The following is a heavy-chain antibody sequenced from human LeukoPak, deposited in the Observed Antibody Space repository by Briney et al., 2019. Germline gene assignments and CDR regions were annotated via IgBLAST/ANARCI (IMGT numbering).Heavy chain of an antibody. V-gene: IGHV3-21*01. CDR2: ISSSSSYI. D-gene: IGHD6-13*01. CDR3: ARLRVGYSSSWYDLDY. J-gene: IGHJ4*02. Sequence: GGSLRLSCAASGFTFSSYAMSWVRQAPGKGLEWVSSISSSSSYIYYADSVKGRFTISRDNAKNSLYLQMNSLRAEDTAVYYCARLRVGYSSSWYDLDYWGQGTLVTVSS. CDR1: GFTFSSYA.